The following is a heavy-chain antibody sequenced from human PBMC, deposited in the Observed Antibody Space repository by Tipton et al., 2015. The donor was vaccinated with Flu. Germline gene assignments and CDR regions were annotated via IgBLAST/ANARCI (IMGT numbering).Heavy chain of an antibody. CDR1: GGSLSSYY. CDR3: ARGSGSGTFMIFDF. J-gene: IGHJ4*02. CDR2: IYTSGGT. D-gene: IGHD3-16*01. Sequence: LRLSCTVSGGSLSSYYWSWIRQPAGKGPEWIGRIYTSGGTKFNPSLRGRLTMSVDASKEEFSLKLSSVTAADTAVYYCARGSGSGTFMIFDFWGQGTLATVSS. V-gene: IGHV4-4*07.